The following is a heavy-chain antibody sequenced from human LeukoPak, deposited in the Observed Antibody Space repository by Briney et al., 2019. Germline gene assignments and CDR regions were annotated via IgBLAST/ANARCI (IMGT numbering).Heavy chain of an antibody. CDR1: GYTFDNFY. CDR3: ARDEGSTYNQLDY. Sequence: ASVKVSCEASGYTFDNFYIHWVRQAPGHGPEWMGWINGNDGSTNYAQKFQGRVTMTRVTAISTVYMDLSGLRPDDTAIYYCARDEGSTYNQLDYWGQGTLVTVSS. V-gene: IGHV1-2*02. CDR2: INGNDGST. D-gene: IGHD1-14*01. J-gene: IGHJ4*02.